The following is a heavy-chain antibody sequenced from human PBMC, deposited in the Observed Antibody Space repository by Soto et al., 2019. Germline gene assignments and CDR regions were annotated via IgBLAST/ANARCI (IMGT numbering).Heavy chain of an antibody. Sequence: QVQLVESGGGMVQPGTSLRLSCVVSGFTFRNYGMHWVRQAPGKGPEWVAVISSDGDTKTYADSVKGRFTVSRDNSKSTLYLQMNSLTVEDTAVYYCASPYNVIPGTGTNCWGQGTLVTVSS. CDR3: ASPYNVIPGTGTNC. J-gene: IGHJ4*02. CDR1: GFTFRNYG. CDR2: ISSDGDTK. V-gene: IGHV3-30*03. D-gene: IGHD1-1*01.